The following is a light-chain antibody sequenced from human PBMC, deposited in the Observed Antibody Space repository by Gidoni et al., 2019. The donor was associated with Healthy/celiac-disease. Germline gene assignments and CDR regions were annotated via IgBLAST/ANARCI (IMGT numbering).Light chain of an antibody. CDR1: QRSSSN. CDR2: DAS. J-gene: IGKJ5*01. V-gene: IGKV1-39*01. Sequence: DIQLTQQPSSPSASVGDRVTITCRASQRSSSNLYWYQQKPGKAPQLLIYDASSLQSGVPSRFSGSGSGTDFTLTISSLQPEDFATYYCQQSYSTPGITFXQXTRLEIK. CDR3: QQSYSTPGIT.